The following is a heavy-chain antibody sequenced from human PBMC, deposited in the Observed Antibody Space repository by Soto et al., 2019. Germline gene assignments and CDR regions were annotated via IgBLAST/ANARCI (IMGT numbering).Heavy chain of an antibody. D-gene: IGHD6-13*01. J-gene: IGHJ5*02. CDR1: GYTFTSYG. V-gene: IGHV1-18*01. CDR3: ARDEGIAAAGTDWNWFDP. CDR2: ISAYNGNR. Sequence: ASVKVSCKASGYTFTSYGISWVRQAPGQGLEWMGWISAYNGNRNYAQKFQGRVTMTTDTSTSTAYMELRSLRSDDTAVYYCARDEGIAAAGTDWNWFDPWGQGTLVT.